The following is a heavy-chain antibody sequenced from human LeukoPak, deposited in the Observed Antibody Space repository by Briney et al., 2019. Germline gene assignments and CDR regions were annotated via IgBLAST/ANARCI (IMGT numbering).Heavy chain of an antibody. J-gene: IGHJ4*02. CDR1: GFTFSSYA. D-gene: IGHD3-22*01. CDR3: AKVSTVYHDSSGYYFGDFVY. V-gene: IGHV3-23*01. CDR2: ISGSGGST. Sequence: GGSLRLSCAASGFTFSSYAMSWVRQAPGKGLEWVSAISGSGGSTYYADSVKGRFTISRDNSKNTLYLQMNSLRAEDTAVYYCAKVSTVYHDSSGYYFGDFVYWGQGTLVTVSS.